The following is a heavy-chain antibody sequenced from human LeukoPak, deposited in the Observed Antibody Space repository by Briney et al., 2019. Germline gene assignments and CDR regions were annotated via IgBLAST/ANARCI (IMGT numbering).Heavy chain of an antibody. CDR3: ARRMVRGDRKFDY. J-gene: IGHJ4*02. CDR1: GGSFSGYY. Sequence: SETLSLTCAVYGGSFSGYYWSWIRQPPGKGLEWIGEINHSGSTNYNPSLKSRVTISVDTSKNQFSLKLSFVTAADTAVYYCARRMVRGDRKFDYWGQGTLVTVSS. D-gene: IGHD3-10*01. CDR2: INHSGST. V-gene: IGHV4-34*01.